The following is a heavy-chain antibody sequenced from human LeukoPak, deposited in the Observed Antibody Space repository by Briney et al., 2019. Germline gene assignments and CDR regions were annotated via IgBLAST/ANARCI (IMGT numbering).Heavy chain of an antibody. J-gene: IGHJ2*01. V-gene: IGHV3-23*01. Sequence: SGGSLRLSCEASVFTFGTYGMTWVRQSPGKGLEWVSGITGSSTWTYYADSVRGRFTISRDNARNTLHLQMNNLTADDTAIYYCARELVSLGTGYFDLWGRGTLVTVSS. D-gene: IGHD7-27*01. CDR1: VFTFGTYG. CDR2: ITGSSTWT. CDR3: ARELVSLGTGYFDL.